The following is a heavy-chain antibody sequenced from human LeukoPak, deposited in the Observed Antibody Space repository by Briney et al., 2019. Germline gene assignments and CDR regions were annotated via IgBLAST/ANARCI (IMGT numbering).Heavy chain of an antibody. D-gene: IGHD1-26*01. J-gene: IGHJ4*02. CDR1: GYSFTGYS. V-gene: IGHV1-2*02. CDR2: INPNSGAT. CDR3: ATSGSYRIIVY. Sequence: ASVKVSCKASGYSFTGYSMHWVRQAPGQGLEWMGWINPNSGATNYAQKFQGRVTMTRDTSISTAYMELSRLRSDDTAVYYCATSGSYRIIVYWGQGTLVTVSS.